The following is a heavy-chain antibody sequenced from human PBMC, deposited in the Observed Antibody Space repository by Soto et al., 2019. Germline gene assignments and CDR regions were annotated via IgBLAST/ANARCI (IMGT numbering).Heavy chain of an antibody. V-gene: IGHV1-8*01. D-gene: IGHD6-19*01. CDR2: MNPSTGNT. CDR3: ARGRIIVAGGFDP. CDR1: GYTFTSYD. J-gene: IGHJ5*02. Sequence: QVQLVQSGAEVKKPGASVKVSCKASGYTFTSYDIIWVRQATGQGLEWMGWMNPSTGNTDSAEKFQGRLTMTRNTSISTVYIALSSLSFEDTAVYYCARGRIIVAGGFDPWGQGTLVTVSS.